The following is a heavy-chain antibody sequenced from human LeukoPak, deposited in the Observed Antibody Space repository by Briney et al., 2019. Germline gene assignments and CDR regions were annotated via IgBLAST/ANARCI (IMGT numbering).Heavy chain of an antibody. J-gene: IGHJ4*01. Sequence: SETLSLTCAVSGISISTYYWRWIRQPAGKGLEWIGRIYTSGNTNYKPSLKSRLTISVDKSKNHLSLKLSSLTAADTAFYYCVGGPSGTASDNWGHGTLVTVSS. CDR3: VGGPSGTASDN. D-gene: IGHD1-1*01. CDR1: GISISTYY. V-gene: IGHV4-4*07. CDR2: IYTSGNT.